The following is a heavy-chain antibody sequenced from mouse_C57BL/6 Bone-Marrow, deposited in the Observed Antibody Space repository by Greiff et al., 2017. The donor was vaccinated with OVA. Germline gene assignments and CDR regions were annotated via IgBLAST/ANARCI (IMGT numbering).Heavy chain of an antibody. CDR3: ARAAYYGRAY. CDR2: ISSGGDYI. D-gene: IGHD1-1*01. J-gene: IGHJ3*01. V-gene: IGHV5S21*01. Sequence: EVQLVESGEGLVKPGGSLKLSCAASGFTFSSYAMSWVRQTPEKRLEWVAYISSGGDYIYYADTVKGRFTISSDNARNTLYLQMSSLKSEETAGWYGARAAYYGRAYWGQGTLVTVSA. CDR1: GFTFSSYA.